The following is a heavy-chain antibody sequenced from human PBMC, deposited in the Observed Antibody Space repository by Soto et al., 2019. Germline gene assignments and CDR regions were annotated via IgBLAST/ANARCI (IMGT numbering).Heavy chain of an antibody. CDR3: ARACRIAAIGY. J-gene: IGHJ4*02. D-gene: IGHD6-6*01. CDR2: INHGGST. Sequence: PSETLSLTCAVYGGSFSGYYWSWIRQPPGKGLEWIGEINHGGSTNYNPSLKSRVTISVDTSKNQFSLKLSSVTAADTAVYYCARACRIAAIGYWGQGTLVTVSS. CDR1: GGSFSGYY. V-gene: IGHV4-34*01.